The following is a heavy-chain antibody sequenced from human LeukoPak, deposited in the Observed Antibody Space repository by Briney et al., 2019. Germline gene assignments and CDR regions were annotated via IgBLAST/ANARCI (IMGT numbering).Heavy chain of an antibody. V-gene: IGHV3-30*02. Sequence: GGSLRLSCAASGFTFSSYGMHWVRQAPGKGLEWVAFIRYDGSNKCYTDSVKGRFTISRDNSKNTLYLQMNSLRAEDTAVYYCAKDLGYYYDSSGYLHWGQGTLVTVSS. CDR1: GFTFSSYG. J-gene: IGHJ4*02. CDR2: IRYDGSNK. D-gene: IGHD3-22*01. CDR3: AKDLGYYYDSSGYLH.